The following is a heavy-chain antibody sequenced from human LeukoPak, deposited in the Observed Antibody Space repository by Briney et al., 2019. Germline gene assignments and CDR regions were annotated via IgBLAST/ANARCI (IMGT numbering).Heavy chain of an antibody. CDR2: ISGGGTHT. Sequence: GQSLRLSCAASGFTFSDYYMGWIRQAPGKGLEWLSYISGGGTHTDYAVSVKGRFTISRDNAKNSLYLQMNSLSAEDTAIYYWAWTVREPSDWGQGTLVTVSS. J-gene: IGHJ4*02. CDR3: AWTVREPSD. CDR1: GFTFSDYY. D-gene: IGHD1-26*01. V-gene: IGHV3-11*03.